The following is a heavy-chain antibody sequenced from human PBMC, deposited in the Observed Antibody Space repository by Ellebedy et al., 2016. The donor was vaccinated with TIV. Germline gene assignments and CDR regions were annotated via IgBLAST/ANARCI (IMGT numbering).Heavy chain of an antibody. CDR2: IYYSGST. V-gene: IGHV4-59*01. D-gene: IGHD6-13*01. Sequence: SETLSLTCTVSGGSISTYYWSWIRQPPGKGLEWIGYIYYSGSTNYNPSLRSRVSISLDTSENQFSLELSSVTAADTAVYYCAREGSSWYTNWFDPWGQGTLVTVSS. J-gene: IGHJ5*02. CDR3: AREGSSWYTNWFDP. CDR1: GGSISTYY.